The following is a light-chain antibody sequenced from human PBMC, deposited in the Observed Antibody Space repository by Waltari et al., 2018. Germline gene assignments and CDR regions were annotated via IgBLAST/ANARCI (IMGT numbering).Light chain of an antibody. CDR3: QHYVRLPAT. J-gene: IGKJ1*01. V-gene: IGKV3-20*01. CDR2: GAS. CDR1: QSVGGT. Sequence: IVLTQSPGTLSLSPGERATLSCRASQSVGGTLAWYQQKPGQAPRLLMYGASIRAPGTPDRFSGTGSETDFSLTISRLEPEDFAVYYCQHYVRLPATFGQGTKVEIK.